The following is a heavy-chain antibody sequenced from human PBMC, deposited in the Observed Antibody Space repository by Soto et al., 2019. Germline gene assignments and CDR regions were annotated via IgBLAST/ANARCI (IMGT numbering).Heavy chain of an antibody. CDR1: GFGFSQYA. CDR3: TKAGGWYYYDSSGPPDASHI. Sequence: PGGSLRLSCAASGFGFSQYAMAWVRQAPGKGLEWVSGVSVNGRTNDADSVKGRFTSSRDNSKNMVFLQMNNLRAEDTALYYCTKAGGWYYYDSSGPPDASHIWGQGTMVTVSS. V-gene: IGHV3-23*01. CDR2: VSVNGRT. D-gene: IGHD3-22*01. J-gene: IGHJ3*02.